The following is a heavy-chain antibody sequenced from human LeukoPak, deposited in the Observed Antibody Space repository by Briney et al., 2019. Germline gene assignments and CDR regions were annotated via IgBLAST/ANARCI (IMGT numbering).Heavy chain of an antibody. CDR3: ARGTSLDY. CDR2: ISGSSSTI. J-gene: IGHJ4*02. CDR1: GFTFTIYS. Sequence: QTGGSLRLSCAAPGFTFTIYSMTWVRQAPGKGLEWVSYISGSSSTIYYADSLKGRFTISRDNARNSLYLQMNNLRAEDTAVYYCARGTSLDYWGQGTLVTVSS. V-gene: IGHV3-48*01. D-gene: IGHD1/OR15-1a*01.